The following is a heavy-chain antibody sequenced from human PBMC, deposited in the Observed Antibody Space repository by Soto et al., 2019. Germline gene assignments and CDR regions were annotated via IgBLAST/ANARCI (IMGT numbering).Heavy chain of an antibody. CDR2: ISYDGSNK. J-gene: IGHJ4*02. V-gene: IGHV3-30-3*01. CDR3: ARDLGAHYYGSGSYYAPYDY. Sequence: QVQLVESGGGVVQPGRSLRLSCAASGFTFSSYAMHWVRQAPGKGLEWVAVISYDGSNKYYADSVKGRFTISRDNSKNTLYLQMNSLRAEGTAVYYCARDLGAHYYGSGSYYAPYDYWGQGTLVTVSS. D-gene: IGHD3-10*01. CDR1: GFTFSSYA.